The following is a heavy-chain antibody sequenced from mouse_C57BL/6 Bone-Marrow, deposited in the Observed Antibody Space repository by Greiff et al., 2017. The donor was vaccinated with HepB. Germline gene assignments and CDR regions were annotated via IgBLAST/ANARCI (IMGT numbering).Heavy chain of an antibody. Sequence: VQLQESGAELVRPGTSVKVSCKASGYAFTNYLIEWVKQRPGQGLEWIGVINPGSGGTNYNEKFKGKATLTADKSSSTAYMQLSSLTSEDSAVYFCAYYGSSLWYFDVWGTGTTVTVSS. CDR2: INPGSGGT. CDR3: AYYGSSLWYFDV. D-gene: IGHD1-1*01. CDR1: GYAFTNYL. J-gene: IGHJ1*03. V-gene: IGHV1-54*01.